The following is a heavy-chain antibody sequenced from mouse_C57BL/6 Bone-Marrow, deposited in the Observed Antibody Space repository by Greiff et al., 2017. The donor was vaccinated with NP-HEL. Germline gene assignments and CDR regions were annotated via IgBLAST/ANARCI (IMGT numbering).Heavy chain of an antibody. CDR3: TPDSSGYDGFAY. Sequence: VQLQQSGAELVRPGASVKLSCTASGFNIKDDYMHWVKQRPEQGLEWIGWIDPENGDTEYASKFQGKATITADTSSNTAYLQLSSLTSEDTAVYYCTPDSSGYDGFAYWGQGTLVTVSA. D-gene: IGHD3-2*02. J-gene: IGHJ3*01. CDR2: IDPENGDT. CDR1: GFNIKDDY. V-gene: IGHV14-4*01.